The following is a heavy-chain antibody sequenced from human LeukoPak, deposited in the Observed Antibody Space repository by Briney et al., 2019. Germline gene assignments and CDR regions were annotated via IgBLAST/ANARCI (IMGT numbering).Heavy chain of an antibody. V-gene: IGHV3-15*01. J-gene: IGHJ6*02. CDR3: TTDLWELLYYYGMDV. CDR2: IKSKTDGGTT. Sequence: GGSLRLSCAASGFTVSSNYMSWVRQAPGKGLEWVGRIKSKTDGGTTDYAAPVKGRFTISRDDSKNTLYLQMNSLKTEDTAVYYCTTDLWELLYYYGMDVWGQGTTVTVSS. CDR1: GFTVSSNY. D-gene: IGHD1-26*01.